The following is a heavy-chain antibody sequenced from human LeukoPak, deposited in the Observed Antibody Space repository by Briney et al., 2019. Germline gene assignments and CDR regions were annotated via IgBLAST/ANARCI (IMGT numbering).Heavy chain of an antibody. CDR1: GFTFSSYW. J-gene: IGHJ4*02. Sequence: PGGSLRLSCAASGFTFSSYWMSWVRQAPGKGLEWVANIKQDGSEKYYVDSVKGRFTISRDNAKNSLYLQMNSLRAEDTAVYYCARGGYYDFWSGYRGTVSADYWGQGTLVTVSS. CDR3: ARGGYYDFWSGYRGTVSADY. CDR2: IKQDGSEK. V-gene: IGHV3-7*01. D-gene: IGHD3-3*01.